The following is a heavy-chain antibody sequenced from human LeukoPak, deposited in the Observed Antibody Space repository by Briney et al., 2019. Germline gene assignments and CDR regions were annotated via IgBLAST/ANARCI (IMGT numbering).Heavy chain of an antibody. V-gene: IGHV3-66*01. J-gene: IGHJ6*02. Sequence: GGSLRLSCAASGFTVRSNYMSWVRQAPGKGLEWVSVIYSGGSTYYADSVKGRFTISRDNSKNTLYLQMNSLRAEDTAVYYCARGIAVAQTYYYYGMDVWGQGTTVTVSS. CDR1: GFTVRSNY. CDR3: ARGIAVAQTYYYYGMDV. D-gene: IGHD6-19*01. CDR2: IYSGGST.